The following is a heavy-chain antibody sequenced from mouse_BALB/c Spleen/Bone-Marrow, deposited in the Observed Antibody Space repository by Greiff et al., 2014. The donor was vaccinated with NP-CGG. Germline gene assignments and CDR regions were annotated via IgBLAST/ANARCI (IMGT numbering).Heavy chain of an antibody. CDR2: ISSGGSYT. D-gene: IGHD2-3*01. Sequence: EVQLVESGGGLVKPGGSLKLSCAASGFTFSSYTMSWVRQTPEKRLEWVAAISSGGSYTYYPDSVKGRFTISRDNAKNTLYLQMSSLKSEDTAMYYRTRDLYDGYYYYAMDYWGQGTSVTVSS. J-gene: IGHJ4*01. CDR3: TRDLYDGYYYYAMDY. V-gene: IGHV5-6-4*01. CDR1: GFTFSSYT.